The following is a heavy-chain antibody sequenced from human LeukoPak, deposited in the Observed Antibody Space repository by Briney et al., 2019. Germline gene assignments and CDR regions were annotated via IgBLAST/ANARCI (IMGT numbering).Heavy chain of an antibody. D-gene: IGHD5-18*01. CDR1: GFTFSNYA. CDR3: ARQVDPALVADYYYYGMGV. Sequence: GGSLRLSCAASGFTFSNYAMSWVRQAPGKGLEWVSTLSGSGGTTYYADSVEGRFTISRDNSKNTLYLQMNSLRAEDTAVYYCARQVDPALVADYYYYGMGVWGQGTTVTVSS. V-gene: IGHV3-23*01. CDR2: LSGSGGTT. J-gene: IGHJ6*02.